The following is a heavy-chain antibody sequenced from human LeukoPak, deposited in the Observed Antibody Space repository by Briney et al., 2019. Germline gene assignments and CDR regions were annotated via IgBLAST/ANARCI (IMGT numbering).Heavy chain of an antibody. CDR1: GYTFTGYY. V-gene: IGHV1-2*06. D-gene: IGHD3-10*01. CDR2: INPNSGGT. Sequence: GASVKVSCKASGYTFTGYYMHWVRQAPGQGLEWMGRINPNSGGTNYAQKFQGRVTMTRDTSISTAYMELSRLRSDDTAVYYCARTMWFGELLDYWGQGTLVTVSS. CDR3: ARTMWFGELLDY. J-gene: IGHJ4*02.